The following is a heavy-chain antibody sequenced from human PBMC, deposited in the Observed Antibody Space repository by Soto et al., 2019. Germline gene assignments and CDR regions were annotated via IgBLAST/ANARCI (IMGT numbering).Heavy chain of an antibody. CDR1: GFTFSRFS. J-gene: IGHJ6*02. Sequence: GGSLRLSCAASGFTFSRFSMHWVRQAPGKGLAWVAVISYDGSNTHYAESVKGRFNISRDDSKNTVYLQMNNLRGEDSAVYYCARDHGMFLSYYYFGMDVWGQGTTVTVSS. V-gene: IGHV3-30-3*01. CDR2: ISYDGSNT. CDR3: ARDHGMFLSYYYFGMDV. D-gene: IGHD3-10*02.